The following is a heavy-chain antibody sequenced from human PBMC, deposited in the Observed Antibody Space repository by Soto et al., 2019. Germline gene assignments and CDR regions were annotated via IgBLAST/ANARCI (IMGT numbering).Heavy chain of an antibody. CDR2: ISFDGSDK. CDR1: GFTFSEYG. V-gene: IGHV3-30*18. D-gene: IGHD6-19*01. J-gene: IGHJ6*02. CDR3: AKDGQGSGVKRYYGLDV. Sequence: QVQLVESGGGVVQPGRSLRLSCEASGFTFSEYGMYWVRQAPGKGLECVAVISFDGSDKYYADSVKGRFTSSRDNSKNTLFLQVNSLRGEDTAVYYCAKDGQGSGVKRYYGLDVWGQGTTVTVSS.